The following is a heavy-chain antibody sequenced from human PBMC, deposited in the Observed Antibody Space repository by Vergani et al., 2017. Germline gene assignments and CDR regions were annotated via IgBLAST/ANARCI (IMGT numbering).Heavy chain of an antibody. Sequence: QVQLVQSGAEVKKPGSSVKVSCKASGGTFSSYAISWVRQAPGQGLEWMGRIIPILGIANYAQKFQGRVTITADKSTSTVYMELSSLRSEDTAVYYCARAPHYYDSSGKKYYFDYWGQGTLVTVSS. J-gene: IGHJ4*02. D-gene: IGHD3-22*01. V-gene: IGHV1-69*04. CDR3: ARAPHYYDSSGKKYYFDY. CDR2: IIPILGIA. CDR1: GGTFSSYA.